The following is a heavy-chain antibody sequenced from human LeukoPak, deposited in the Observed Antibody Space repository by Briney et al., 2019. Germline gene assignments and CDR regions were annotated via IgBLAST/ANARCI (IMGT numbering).Heavy chain of an antibody. CDR2: ISSSGSTI. Sequence: GGSLRLSCAASGFTFSSYEMNWVRQAPGKGLEWVSYISSSGSTIYYADSVKGRFTISRDNAKNSLYLQMNSLRAEDTAVYYCARDRPGLLTGYPPGTLLNWGQGTLVTVSS. CDR1: GFTFSSYE. V-gene: IGHV3-48*03. J-gene: IGHJ4*02. CDR3: ARDRPGLLTGYPPGTLLN. D-gene: IGHD3-9*01.